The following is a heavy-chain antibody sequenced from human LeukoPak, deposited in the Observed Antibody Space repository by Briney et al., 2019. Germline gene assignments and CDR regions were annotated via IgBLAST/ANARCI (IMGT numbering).Heavy chain of an antibody. Sequence: TGGSLRLSCAASGFTFSSFGMSWVRQAPGKGLEWVSAISSTGGTAYYADSVKGRFTISRDNSKNTLYLQMNSLGAEDTAIYYCVRVGGAFDIWGQGTMVTVSS. CDR1: GFTFSSFG. J-gene: IGHJ3*02. CDR3: VRVGGAFDI. CDR2: ISSTGGTA. D-gene: IGHD3-16*01. V-gene: IGHV3-23*01.